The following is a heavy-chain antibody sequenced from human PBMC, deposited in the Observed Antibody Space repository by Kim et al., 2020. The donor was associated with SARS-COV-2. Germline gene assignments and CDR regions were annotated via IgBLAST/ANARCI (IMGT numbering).Heavy chain of an antibody. V-gene: IGHV4-31*03. CDR3: ARDRYDILTGRYGMDV. CDR1: GGSISSGGYY. CDR2: IYYSGST. Sequence: TLSLTCTVSGGSISSGGYYWSWIRQHPGKGLEWIGYIYYSGSTYYNPSLKSRVTISVDTSKNQFSLKLSSVTAADTAVYYCARDRYDILTGRYGMDVWGQGTTVTVSS. J-gene: IGHJ6*02. D-gene: IGHD3-9*01.